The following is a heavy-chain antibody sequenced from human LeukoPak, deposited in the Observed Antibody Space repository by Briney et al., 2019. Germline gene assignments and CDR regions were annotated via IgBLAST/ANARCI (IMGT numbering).Heavy chain of an antibody. D-gene: IGHD1-26*01. CDR1: GFSLSTSGVG. V-gene: IGHV2-5*01. CDR2: IYWNGDK. J-gene: IGHJ6*02. CDR3: GQGREAFDYYGLDV. Sequence: SGPTLVNPTQTLTLTCTFSGFSLSTSGVGVGWIRQPPGKALEWLAVIYWNGDKRYSPSLKTRLTITRDTSKNLVFLTMTNMDPVDTATYYCGQGREAFDYYGLDVWGQGTTVTVSS.